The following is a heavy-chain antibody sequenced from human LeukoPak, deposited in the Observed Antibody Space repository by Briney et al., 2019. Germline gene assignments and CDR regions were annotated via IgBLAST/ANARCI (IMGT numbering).Heavy chain of an antibody. CDR2: IYYSGST. V-gene: IGHV4-30-4*01. Sequence: SETLSLTCTVSGGSISSGGSYWSWIRHPPGKGLEWIGYIYYSGSTYYNPSLKSRVTISVDTSKNQFSLKLSSVTAADTAVYYCASGGNSGYDFEYFQHWGQGTLVTVSS. CDR1: GGSISSGGSY. CDR3: ASGGNSGYDFEYFQH. D-gene: IGHD5-12*01. J-gene: IGHJ1*01.